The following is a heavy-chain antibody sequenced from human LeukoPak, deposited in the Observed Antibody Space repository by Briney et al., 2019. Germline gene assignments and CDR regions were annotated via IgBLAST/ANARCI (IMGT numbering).Heavy chain of an antibody. D-gene: IGHD3-10*01. CDR2: IYPGDSDT. Sequence: GESLQISCKGSGYRFTSYWIGWVRQLPGKGLEWMGIIYPGDSDTRYSPSFQGQVTISADKAISTAYLQWSSPKASDTAMYYCARQYGSGSYSYYWGQGTLVTLSS. J-gene: IGHJ4*02. CDR1: GYRFTSYW. V-gene: IGHV5-51*01. CDR3: ARQYGSGSYSYY.